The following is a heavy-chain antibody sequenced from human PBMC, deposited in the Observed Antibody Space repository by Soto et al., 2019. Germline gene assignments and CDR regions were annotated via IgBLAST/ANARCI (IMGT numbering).Heavy chain of an antibody. CDR2: IYWNDDK. CDR3: AHSPWGAAPDY. V-gene: IGHV2-5*01. D-gene: IGHD3-16*01. J-gene: IGHJ4*02. Sequence: QITLKESGPTLVKPTQTLTLTCTFSGFSLSARGVGVGWIRQPPGKALEWLALIYWNDDKRYIPSLQSRLTITKDASKNQVVFSMTNVDPADTATYYCAHSPWGAAPDYWGQGTLVTVSS. CDR1: GFSLSARGVG.